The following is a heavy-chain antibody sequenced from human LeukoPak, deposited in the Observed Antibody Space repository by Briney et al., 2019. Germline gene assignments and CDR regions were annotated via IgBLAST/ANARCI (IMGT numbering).Heavy chain of an antibody. J-gene: IGHJ4*02. V-gene: IGHV3-9*01. CDR1: GFTFDDYA. D-gene: IGHD4-17*01. CDR2: ISWNSGSI. Sequence: GGSLRLSGAASGFTFDDYAMHWVRQAPGKGLEWVSGISWNSGSIGYADSVKGRFTISRDNAKNSLYLQMNSLRAEDTALYYCAKDIGRYGDYGYFDYWGQGTLVTVSS. CDR3: AKDIGRYGDYGYFDY.